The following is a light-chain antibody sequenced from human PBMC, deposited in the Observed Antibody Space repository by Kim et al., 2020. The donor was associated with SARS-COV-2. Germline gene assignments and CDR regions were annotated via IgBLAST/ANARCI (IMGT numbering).Light chain of an antibody. CDR2: QDS. CDR1: KLGDKY. Sequence: SYELTQPPSVSVSPGQTANITCSGDKLGDKYACWYQQKPGQSPVLVIYQDSKRPSGIPERFSGSNSGNTATLTISGTQAMDEADYYCQAWDSSTAWVFGGGTQLTVL. J-gene: IGLJ3*02. CDR3: QAWDSSTAWV. V-gene: IGLV3-1*01.